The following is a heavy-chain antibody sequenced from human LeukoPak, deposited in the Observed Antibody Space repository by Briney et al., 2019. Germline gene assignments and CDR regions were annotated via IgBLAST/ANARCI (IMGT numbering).Heavy chain of an antibody. CDR1: GDSVSSNSAA. V-gene: IGHV6-1*01. J-gene: IGHJ5*02. CDR3: AREAWDYDILTGHQYSNWFDP. Sequence: SQTLSLTCAISGDSVSSNSAAWNWIRQSPSRGLEWLGRTYYRSKWYNDYAVSVKSRITINPDTSKNQFSLQLNSVTPEDTAVYYCAREAWDYDILTGHQYSNWFDPWGQGTLVTVSS. CDR2: TYYRSKWYN. D-gene: IGHD3-9*01.